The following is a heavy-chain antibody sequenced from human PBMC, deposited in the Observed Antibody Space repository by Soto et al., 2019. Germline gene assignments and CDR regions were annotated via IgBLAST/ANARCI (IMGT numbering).Heavy chain of an antibody. CDR2: IYYSGST. J-gene: IGHJ4*02. CDR3: ARAGAAMVDY. CDR1: GGSISSGGYY. Sequence: SETLSLTCTVSGGSISSGGYYWSWIRQHPGKGLEWIGYIYYSGSTYYNPSLKSRVTISVDTSKNQFSLKLSSVTAADTAVYYCARAGAAMVDYWGQGTRVTVSS. D-gene: IGHD5-18*01. V-gene: IGHV4-31*03.